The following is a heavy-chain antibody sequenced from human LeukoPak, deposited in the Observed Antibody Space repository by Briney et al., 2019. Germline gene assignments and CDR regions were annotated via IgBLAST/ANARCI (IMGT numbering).Heavy chain of an antibody. CDR3: AGVLERLWSGLDY. D-gene: IGHD4/OR15-4a*01. J-gene: IGHJ4*02. V-gene: IGHV3-21*01. CDR2: ISSSSSYI. CDR1: GFTFSSYS. Sequence: PGGSLRLSCAASGFTFSSYSMNWVRQAPGKGLEWVSSISSSSSYIYYADSVKGRFTISRDNAKNSLYLQMNSLRAEDTAVYYCAGVLERLWSGLDYWGQGTLVTVSS.